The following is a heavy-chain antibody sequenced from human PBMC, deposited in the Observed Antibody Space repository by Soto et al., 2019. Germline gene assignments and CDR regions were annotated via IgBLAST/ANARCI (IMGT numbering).Heavy chain of an antibody. V-gene: IGHV4-59*03. J-gene: IGHJ4*02. Sequence: SETLSLTCSVSDGSIGNYYWTWIRQSPEKGLEWIGYIFYVGSTNYNPALKSRVTISEDRSKNQVFLTLRSVTAADTAVYFCVRSVSSSRFDVWGPGTLVT. D-gene: IGHD6-6*01. CDR2: IFYVGST. CDR3: VRSVSSSRFDV. CDR1: DGSIGNYY.